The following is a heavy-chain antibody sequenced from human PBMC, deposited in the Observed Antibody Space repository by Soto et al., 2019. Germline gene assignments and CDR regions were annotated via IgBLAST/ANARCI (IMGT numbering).Heavy chain of an antibody. Sequence: ASETLSLTCAVSGGSISSGGYSWSWIRQPPGKGLEWIGYIYHSGSTYYNPSLKSRVTISVDRSKNQFSLKLSSVTAADTAVYYCASYSSSWSRAYDYWGQGTLVTVSS. D-gene: IGHD6-13*01. J-gene: IGHJ4*02. CDR1: GGSISSGGYS. CDR2: IYHSGST. CDR3: ASYSSSWSRAYDY. V-gene: IGHV4-30-2*01.